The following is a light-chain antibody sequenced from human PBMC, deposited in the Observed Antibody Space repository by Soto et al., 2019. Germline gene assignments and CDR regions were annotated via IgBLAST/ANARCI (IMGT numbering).Light chain of an antibody. CDR1: SGDIGGYNY. CDR2: DVN. J-gene: IGLJ2*01. V-gene: IGLV2-11*01. Sequence: QSALTHPRSVSGSPGQSVTISCTGASGDIGGYNYVSWYQHHPGKAPKLIIFDVNKRPSGVPDRFSGSKSGNTASLTISGLQPEDEADYYCCSYAGSSLVFGGGTKVTVL. CDR3: CSYAGSSLV.